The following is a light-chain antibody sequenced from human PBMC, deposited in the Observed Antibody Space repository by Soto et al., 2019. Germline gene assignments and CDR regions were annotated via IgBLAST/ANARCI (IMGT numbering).Light chain of an antibody. CDR3: QQYGSSPLT. CDR2: GAS. CDR1: QSVSSSD. Sequence: EIVLPQSPGPLSLSPGERATLSCRASQSVSSSDLAWYQQKPGQAPRLLIYGASSRATGIPDRFSGSGSGTDFTLTISRLEPEDVAVYCCQQYGSSPLTFGGGTKVEIK. J-gene: IGKJ4*01. V-gene: IGKV3-20*01.